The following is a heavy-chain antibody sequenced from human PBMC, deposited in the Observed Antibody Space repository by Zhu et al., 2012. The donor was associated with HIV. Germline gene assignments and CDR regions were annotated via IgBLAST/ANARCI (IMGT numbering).Heavy chain of an antibody. CDR1: GGSFSDDY. V-gene: IGHV4-34*01. Sequence: QVQLQQWGAGLLKPSETLSLTCAIYGGSFSDDYWTWIRQPPGKGLEWIGEINHSGSTRYNPSLRSRVILSGDTSKNQFSLKVTSVTAADTAVYYCAGVRSSTFXAIHHSYYYMDVWAKGPRSPSP. CDR3: AGVRSSTFXAIHHSYYYMDV. CDR2: INHSGST. J-gene: IGHJ6*03. D-gene: IGHD6-13*01.